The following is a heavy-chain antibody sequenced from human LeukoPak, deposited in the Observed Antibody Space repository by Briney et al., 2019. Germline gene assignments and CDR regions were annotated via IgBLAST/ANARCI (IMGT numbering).Heavy chain of an antibody. CDR1: GFTFSSYG. CDR2: ISYDGSNK. V-gene: IGHV3-30*18. CDR3: AKDADQDYYDSSGYYFSLAD. D-gene: IGHD3-22*01. Sequence: GGSLRLSCAASGFTFSSYGMHWVRQAPGKGLEWVAVISYDGSNKYYADSVKGRFTISRDNSKNTLYLQMNSLRAEDTAVYYCAKDADQDYYDSSGYYFSLADWGQGTLVTVSS. J-gene: IGHJ1*01.